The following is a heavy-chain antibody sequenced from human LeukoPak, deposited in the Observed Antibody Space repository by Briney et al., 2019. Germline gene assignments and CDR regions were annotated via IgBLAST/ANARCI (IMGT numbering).Heavy chain of an antibody. D-gene: IGHD3-3*01. Sequence: PGGSLRLSCAASGFTFSSYWMSWVRQAPGKGLEWVANIKQDGSEKYYVDSVKGRFTISRDNAKNSLYLQMNSLRAEDTAVYYCVRDTSLYSGGYYFQLDCWGQGTLVTVSS. CDR2: IKQDGSEK. J-gene: IGHJ4*02. CDR1: GFTFSSYW. CDR3: VRDTSLYSGGYYFQLDC. V-gene: IGHV3-7*01.